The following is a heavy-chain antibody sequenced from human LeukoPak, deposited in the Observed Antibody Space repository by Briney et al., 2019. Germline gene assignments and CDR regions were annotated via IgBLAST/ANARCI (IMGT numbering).Heavy chain of an antibody. CDR2: ISSSSSYT. CDR3: ARGPSSGWPDY. V-gene: IGHV3-11*06. D-gene: IGHD6-19*01. CDR1: GFTFSDYY. J-gene: IGHJ4*02. Sequence: GGSLRLSCAASGFTFSDYYMSWIRQAPGKELEWVSYISSSSSYTKYADSVKGRFTISRDNAKNSLYQQMNSLRAEDTAVYYCARGPSSGWPDYWGQGTLVTVSS.